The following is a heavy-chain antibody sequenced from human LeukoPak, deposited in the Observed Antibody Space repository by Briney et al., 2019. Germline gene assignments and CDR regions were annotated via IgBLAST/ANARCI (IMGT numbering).Heavy chain of an antibody. CDR2: IYSGGST. CDR3: ARGPYYDSSGYEAYDAFDI. J-gene: IGHJ3*02. CDR1: GFTFSSYS. Sequence: PGGSLRLSCAASGFTFSSYSMSWVRQAPGKGLEWVSVIYSGGSTYYADSVKGRFTISRDNSKNTLYLQMNSLRAEDTAVYYCARGPYYDSSGYEAYDAFDIWGQGTMVTVSS. D-gene: IGHD3-22*01. V-gene: IGHV3-53*01.